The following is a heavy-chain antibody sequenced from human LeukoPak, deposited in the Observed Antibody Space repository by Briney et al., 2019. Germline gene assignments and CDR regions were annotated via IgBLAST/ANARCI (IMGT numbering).Heavy chain of an antibody. D-gene: IGHD5-12*01. CDR2: ISSSSSYI. J-gene: IGHJ4*02. V-gene: IGHV3-21*01. CDR3: ARLGYSGYDESDY. CDR1: GFTFSSYS. Sequence: GGSLRLSCAASGFTFSSYSMNWVRQAPGKGLEWVSSISSSSSYIYYADSVKGRFTISRDNAKNSLYLQMNSLRAEDTAVYYCARLGYSGYDESDYWGQGTLVTVSS.